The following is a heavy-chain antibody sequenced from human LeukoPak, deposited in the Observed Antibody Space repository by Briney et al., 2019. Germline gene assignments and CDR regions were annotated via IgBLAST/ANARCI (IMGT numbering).Heavy chain of an antibody. CDR3: ARVLYDYVWGSYRNFDY. V-gene: IGHV1-18*01. Sequence: ASVKASCKASGYTFTSYGISWGPQAPGQGLEWMVCISADNGNANYARKLQCRVTMTTDTSTSTAYMELRSLRSDDTAVYYGARVLYDYVWGSYRNFDYWGQGTLVTVSS. D-gene: IGHD3-16*02. CDR1: GYTFTSYG. CDR2: ISADNGNA. J-gene: IGHJ4*02.